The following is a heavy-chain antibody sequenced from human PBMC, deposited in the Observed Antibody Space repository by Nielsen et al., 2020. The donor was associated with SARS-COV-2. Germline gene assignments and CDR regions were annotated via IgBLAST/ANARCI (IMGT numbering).Heavy chain of an antibody. CDR3: ARGWIQLWLDPGPPDY. D-gene: IGHD5-18*01. CDR2: IYPGDSDT. Sequence: VRQMPGKGLEWMGIIYPGDSDTRYSPSFQGQVTISADKSISTAYLQWSSLKASDTAMYYCARGWIQLWLDPGPPDYWGQGTLVTVSS. J-gene: IGHJ4*02. V-gene: IGHV5-51*01.